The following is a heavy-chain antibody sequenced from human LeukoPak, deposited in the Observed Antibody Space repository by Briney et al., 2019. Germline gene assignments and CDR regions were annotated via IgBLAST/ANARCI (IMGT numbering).Heavy chain of an antibody. Sequence: GGSLRLSCAASGFAFSVYEMYWVRQAPGKGLEWISYISSSGGTRYYSDSVKGRFTISRDNARNSLSLQMNSLRAEDTAVYYCSTLTVASSFDYWGQGALVTVSA. CDR2: ISSSGGTR. CDR1: GFAFSVYE. CDR3: STLTVASSFDY. J-gene: IGHJ4*02. V-gene: IGHV3-48*03. D-gene: IGHD6-19*01.